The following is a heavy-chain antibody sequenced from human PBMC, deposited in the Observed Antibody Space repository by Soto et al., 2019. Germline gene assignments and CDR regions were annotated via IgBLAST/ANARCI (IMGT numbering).Heavy chain of an antibody. D-gene: IGHD3-10*01. V-gene: IGHV3-23*01. CDR1: GFTFSNYA. J-gene: IGHJ4*02. Sequence: LRLSCAPSGFTFSNYAMFWVRQAPGKGLEWVSTIFAGGGSTYYADSVKGRFTISRDNSKNTLFLQMNSLRAEDTAVYFCAKDLIRGDGYIDFDYWGQGTLVTVSS. CDR3: AKDLIRGDGYIDFDY. CDR2: IFAGGGST.